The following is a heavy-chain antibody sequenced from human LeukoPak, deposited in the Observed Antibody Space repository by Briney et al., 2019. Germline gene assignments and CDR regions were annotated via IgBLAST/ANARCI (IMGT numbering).Heavy chain of an antibody. CDR2: ISSSGSPI. D-gene: IGHD6-13*01. CDR1: GFTFSDYS. Sequence: GGSLRLSCAASGFTFSDYSFNWVRQAPGKGLEWVSYISSSGSPIYYADSLKGRFTISRDNAKNSLYLQMNSLRAEDTAVYYCARAEISSSWGDYYYYGMDVWGQGTTVTVSS. J-gene: IGHJ6*02. CDR3: ARAEISSSWGDYYYYGMDV. V-gene: IGHV3-48*01.